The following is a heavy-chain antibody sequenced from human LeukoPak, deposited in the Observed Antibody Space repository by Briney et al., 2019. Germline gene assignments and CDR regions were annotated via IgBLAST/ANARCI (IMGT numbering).Heavy chain of an antibody. Sequence: SETLSLTCTVSGGSISSYYWSWIRQPPGKGLEWIGYIYYSGSTNYNPSLKSRVTISVDTSKNQFSLKLSSVTAADTAVYYCARVRVVIRRPAYFDYWGQGTLVTVSS. J-gene: IGHJ4*02. CDR1: GGSISSYY. D-gene: IGHD3-22*01. CDR3: ARVRVVIRRPAYFDY. V-gene: IGHV4-59*12. CDR2: IYYSGST.